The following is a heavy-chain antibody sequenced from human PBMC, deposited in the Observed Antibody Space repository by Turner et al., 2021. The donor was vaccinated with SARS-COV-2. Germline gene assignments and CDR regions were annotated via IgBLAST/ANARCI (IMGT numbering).Heavy chain of an antibody. J-gene: IGHJ1*01. CDR2: IYYSGST. Sequence: QLQLQESGPGLVKPSETLSLTCPVSGGSISSSRYYWGWIRQPPGKGLEWIGSIYYSGSTYYNPSLKSRVTISVDTSKNQFSLKLSSVTAADTAVYYCARDGGDPPRYFQHWGQGTLVTVSS. V-gene: IGHV4-39*02. D-gene: IGHD2-21*02. CDR1: GGSISSSRYY. CDR3: ARDGGDPPRYFQH.